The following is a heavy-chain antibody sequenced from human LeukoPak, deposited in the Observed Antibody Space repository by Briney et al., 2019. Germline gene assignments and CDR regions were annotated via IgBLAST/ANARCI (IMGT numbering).Heavy chain of an antibody. V-gene: IGHV1-46*01. CDR3: ARDASNWGAPYYYYYYMDV. D-gene: IGHD7-27*01. J-gene: IGHJ6*03. CDR1: GYTFTSYY. Sequence: ASVKVSCKASGYTFTSYYMHWVRQAPGQGLEWMGIINPSGGSTSYAQKFQGRVTMTRDTSTSTVYMELSSLRSEDTAAYYCARDASNWGAPYYYYYYMDVWGKGTTVTVSS. CDR2: INPSGGST.